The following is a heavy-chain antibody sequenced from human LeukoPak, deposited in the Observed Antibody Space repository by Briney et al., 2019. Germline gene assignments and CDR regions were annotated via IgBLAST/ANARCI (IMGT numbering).Heavy chain of an antibody. D-gene: IGHD5-24*01. Sequence: NPSETPSLTCTVSGGSISSSSYYWGWIRQPPGKGLEWIGSIYYSGSTYYNPSLKSRVTISVDTSKNQFSLKLSSVTAADTAVYYCARESPGWLQKADAFDIWGQGTMVTVSS. CDR3: ARESPGWLQKADAFDI. CDR2: IYYSGST. CDR1: GGSISSSSYY. V-gene: IGHV4-39*07. J-gene: IGHJ3*02.